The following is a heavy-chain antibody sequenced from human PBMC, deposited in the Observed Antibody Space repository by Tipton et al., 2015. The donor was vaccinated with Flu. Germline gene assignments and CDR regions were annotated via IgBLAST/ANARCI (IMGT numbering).Heavy chain of an antibody. Sequence: TLSLTCSVSDVSISNSGYYWSWIRRTDGKGLEWIGRISASGSTNYNPALRSRVAISVDTSRNQVSLRLDSVTAADTAVYHCARHRHGDSRDFEYWGQGTLVTASS. CDR3: ARHRHGDSRDFEY. J-gene: IGHJ4*02. D-gene: IGHD4-17*01. CDR2: ISASGST. V-gene: IGHV4-61*02. CDR1: DVSISNSGYY.